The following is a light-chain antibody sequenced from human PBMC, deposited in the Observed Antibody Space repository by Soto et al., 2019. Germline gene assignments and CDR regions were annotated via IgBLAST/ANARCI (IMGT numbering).Light chain of an antibody. CDR1: QSISSY. CDR3: QQSYSTPPST. Sequence: DIQMTQSPSSLSASVGDRVTITCRASQSISSYLNWYQQKPGKAPKLLIYAASSLQSGVPSRFSGSGSWTDFTLPISSLQPEDFATYYCQQSYSTPPSTFGQGTKLEIK. J-gene: IGKJ2*01. CDR2: AAS. V-gene: IGKV1-39*01.